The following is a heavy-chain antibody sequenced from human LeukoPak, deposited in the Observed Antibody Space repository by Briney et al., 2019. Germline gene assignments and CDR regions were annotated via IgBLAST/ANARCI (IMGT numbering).Heavy chain of an antibody. CDR3: ARASFGDIVATRLYWYFDL. Sequence: KPSETLSLTCAVYGGSLSGYYWSWIRQPPGKGLEWIGEINHSGSTNYNPSLKSRVTISVDTSKNQFSLKLSSVTAADTAVYYCARASFGDIVATRLYWYFDLWGRGTLVTVSS. V-gene: IGHV4-34*01. J-gene: IGHJ2*01. CDR1: GGSLSGYY. D-gene: IGHD5-12*01. CDR2: INHSGST.